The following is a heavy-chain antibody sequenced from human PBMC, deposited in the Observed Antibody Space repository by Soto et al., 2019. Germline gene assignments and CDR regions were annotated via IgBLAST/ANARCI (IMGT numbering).Heavy chain of an antibody. Sequence: QVQLQESGPGLVKPSQTLSLTCTVSGGSISSGGSYWSWIRQSPGKGLEWIGYIYYSGTTYYNPSLKTRVSITLATYKNQFSLKLSSVTAADTAMYYCASGHCFTSSCAYLDLWGRGTLVTVSS. CDR3: ASGHCFTSSCAYLDL. J-gene: IGHJ2*01. CDR1: GGSISSGGSY. V-gene: IGHV4-31*03. D-gene: IGHD6-13*01. CDR2: IYYSGTT.